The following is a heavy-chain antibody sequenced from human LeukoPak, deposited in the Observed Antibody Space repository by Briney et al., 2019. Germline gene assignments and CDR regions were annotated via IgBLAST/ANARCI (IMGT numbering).Heavy chain of an antibody. J-gene: IGHJ4*01. CDR3: TRGKPETVFDS. CDR1: GGSFSGYC. V-gene: IGHV4-34*01. Sequence: SESLSLTCSVYGGSFSGYCWSWIRQPPGKGLEWIGEIYHSGSTNYNPSLKTRVTISLDRSKDKFSLKLTSVTAADTAVYYCTRGKPETVFDSWGRGTLVTVSS. CDR2: IYHSGST.